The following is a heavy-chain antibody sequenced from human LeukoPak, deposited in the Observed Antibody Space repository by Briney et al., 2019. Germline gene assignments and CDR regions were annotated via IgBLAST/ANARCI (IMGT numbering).Heavy chain of an antibody. J-gene: IGHJ5*02. V-gene: IGHV4-39*01. D-gene: IGHD3-3*01. Sequence: SETLSLTCTVSGGSISSSSYYWGWIRQPPGKGLAWIGSIYYSGSTYYNPSLKSRVTISVDTSKIQFSLKLSSVTAADTAVYYCARLRGHGWFDPWGQGTLVTVSS. CDR2: IYYSGST. CDR3: ARLRGHGWFDP. CDR1: GGSISSSSYY.